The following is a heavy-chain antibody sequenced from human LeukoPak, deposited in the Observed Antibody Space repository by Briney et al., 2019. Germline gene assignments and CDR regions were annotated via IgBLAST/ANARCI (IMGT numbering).Heavy chain of an antibody. CDR1: GGSISSGGYY. CDR2: IYYSGST. J-gene: IGHJ4*02. Sequence: SETLSLTCTVSGGSISSGGYYWSWIRQHPGKGLEWIGYIYYSGSTYYNPSLKSRVTISVGTSKNQFSLKLSSVTAADTAVYYCARSGGYYFDYWGQGTLVTVSS. CDR3: ARSGGYYFDY. V-gene: IGHV4-31*03. D-gene: IGHD3-10*01.